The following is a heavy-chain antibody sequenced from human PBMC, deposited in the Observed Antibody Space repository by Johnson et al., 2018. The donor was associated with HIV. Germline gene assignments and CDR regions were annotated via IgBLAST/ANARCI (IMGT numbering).Heavy chain of an antibody. CDR2: IRYDGSNK. D-gene: IGHD7-27*01. J-gene: IGHJ3*02. CDR3: AKDLGTGDDAFDI. V-gene: IGHV3-30*02. CDR1: GFTFSSYG. Sequence: QMQLVESGGGVVQPGGSLRLSCAASGFTFSSYGMHWVRQAPGKGLEWVAFIRYDGSNKYYADSVKGRFTISRDNSKNTLYLQMNSLRAEDTAVYYCAKDLGTGDDAFDIWGQGTMVTVSS.